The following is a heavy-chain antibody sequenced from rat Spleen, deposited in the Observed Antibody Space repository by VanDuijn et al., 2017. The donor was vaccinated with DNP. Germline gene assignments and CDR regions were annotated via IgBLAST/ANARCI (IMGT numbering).Heavy chain of an antibody. Sequence: EVQLVESGGGLVQPGRSLKLSCAASGFTFSNYGMAWVRQAPTKGLEWVASITNSGGSTYYRDSVKGRFTVSRDNARNILYLQMESLRSEDTATYYCASHDYSYWGQGVMVTVSS. CDR2: ITNSGGST. CDR3: ASHDYSY. V-gene: IGHV5S13*01. CDR1: GFTFSNYG. J-gene: IGHJ2*01. D-gene: IGHD1-1*01.